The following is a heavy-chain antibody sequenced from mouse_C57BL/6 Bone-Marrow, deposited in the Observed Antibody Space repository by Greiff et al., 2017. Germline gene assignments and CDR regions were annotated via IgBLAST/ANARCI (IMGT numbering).Heavy chain of an antibody. J-gene: IGHJ4*01. CDR3: ARVTTVVDYYAMDY. V-gene: IGHV1-61*01. D-gene: IGHD1-1*01. CDR2: IYPSDSET. Sequence: QVQLKQPGAELVRPGSSVKLSCKASGYTFTSYWMDWVKQRPGQGLEWIGNIYPSDSETHYNQKFKDKATLTVDKSSSTAYMQLSSLTSEDSAVYYCARVTTVVDYYAMDYWGQGTSVTVSS. CDR1: GYTFTSYW.